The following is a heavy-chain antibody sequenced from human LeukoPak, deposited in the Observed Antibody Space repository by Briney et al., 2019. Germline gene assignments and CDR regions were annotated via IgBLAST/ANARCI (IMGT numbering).Heavy chain of an antibody. CDR1: GFTFSSYA. J-gene: IGHJ4*02. CDR3: AREGGVVVVIFDY. D-gene: IGHD3-22*01. CDR2: ISYDGSNK. V-gene: IGHV3-30-3*01. Sequence: PGGSLRLSCAASGFTFSSYAMHWVRQAPGKGLEWVAVISYDGSNKYYADSVKGRFTISRDNSENTLYLQMNSLRAEDTAVYYCAREGGVVVVIFDYWGQGTLVTVSS.